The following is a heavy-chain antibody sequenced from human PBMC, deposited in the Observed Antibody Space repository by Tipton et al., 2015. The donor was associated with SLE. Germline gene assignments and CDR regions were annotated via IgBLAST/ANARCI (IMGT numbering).Heavy chain of an antibody. Sequence: TLSLTCTVSGASITSNHYSWGWIRQPPGKGLEWIGSIYYSGSSYYNPSLKGRVTIFVDASKNQLSLKLRSVTAADAAVYYCARRNGTGWYKEYFPHWGQGTLVTVSS. J-gene: IGHJ1*01. CDR3: ARRNGTGWYKEYFPH. CDR2: IYYSGSS. D-gene: IGHD6-19*01. CDR1: GASITSNHYS. V-gene: IGHV4-39*01.